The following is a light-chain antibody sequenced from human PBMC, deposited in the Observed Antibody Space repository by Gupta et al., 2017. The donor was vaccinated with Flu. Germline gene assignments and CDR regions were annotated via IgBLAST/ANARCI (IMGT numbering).Light chain of an antibody. V-gene: IGKV3-15*01. CDR2: AAS. CDR1: QSVSSQ. J-gene: IGKJ4*01. CDR3: HLYKNWPPLT. Sequence: VTLSVSPGETATLACRASQSVSSQLAWYQQKPGQSPRLVIYAASTRATGVPDRFTGSGYGTEFTLTISSLQSEDFAVYYCHLYKNWPPLTFGGGTKVEIK.